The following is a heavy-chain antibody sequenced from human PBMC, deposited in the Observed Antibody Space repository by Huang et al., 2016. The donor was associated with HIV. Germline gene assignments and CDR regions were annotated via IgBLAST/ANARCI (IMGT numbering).Heavy chain of an antibody. CDR3: ATGFDTYYDI. V-gene: IGHV1-24*01. CDR1: GYTLTELS. D-gene: IGHD2-21*01. CDR2: FAPEHGER. J-gene: IGHJ3*02. Sequence: QVQLVQSGAEVKKPGASVKVSCKVSGYTLTELSIHWVRQAPGKGLEWLGGFAPEHGERNYAQNFQGIVTMTEDISTDTAYMELNSLRSEDTAVYYCATGFDTYYDIWGQGTMVIASS.